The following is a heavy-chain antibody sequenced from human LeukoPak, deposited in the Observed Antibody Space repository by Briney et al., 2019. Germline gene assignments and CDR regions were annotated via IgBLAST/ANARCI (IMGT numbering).Heavy chain of an antibody. D-gene: IGHD1-26*01. J-gene: IGHJ5*02. Sequence: AASVKVSCKASGYTFTSYYMHWVRQAPGQGLEWMGWINPNGGGTNYAQKFQGRVTMTRDTSISTAYMELSRLRSDDTAVYYCARDLSGSLSPDSWFDPWGQGTLVTVSS. V-gene: IGHV1-2*02. CDR2: INPNGGGT. CDR1: GYTFTSYY. CDR3: ARDLSGSLSPDSWFDP.